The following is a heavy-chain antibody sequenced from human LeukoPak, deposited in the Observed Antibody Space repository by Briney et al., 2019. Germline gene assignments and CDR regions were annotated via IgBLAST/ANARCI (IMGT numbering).Heavy chain of an antibody. Sequence: GGSLRLSCAASGFTFSSYEMNWVRQAPGKGLEWVSYISSSGSTIYYADSVKGRFTISRDNAKNSLYLQMNSLRAEDTAVYYCARGGWYSSGPNDYWGQGTLVTVSS. V-gene: IGHV3-48*03. CDR1: GFTFSSYE. D-gene: IGHD6-19*01. J-gene: IGHJ4*02. CDR2: ISSSGSTI. CDR3: ARGGWYSSGPNDY.